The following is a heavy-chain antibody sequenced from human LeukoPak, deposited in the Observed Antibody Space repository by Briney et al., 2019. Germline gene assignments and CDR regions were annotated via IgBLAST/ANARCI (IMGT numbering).Heavy chain of an antibody. CDR2: INHSGST. CDR3: ARXALDXVVVVAATRPYYXYXXDX. J-gene: IGHJ6*03. D-gene: IGHD2-15*01. CDR1: GGSFSGYY. Sequence: PSETLSLTCAVYGGSFSGYYWSWIRQPPGKGLEGIGEINHSGSTNYNPSLKSRVTISVDTSKSQFSLKLSSVTAADTAVYYCARXALDXVVVVAATRPYYXYXXDXWGKXXXVT. V-gene: IGHV4-34*01.